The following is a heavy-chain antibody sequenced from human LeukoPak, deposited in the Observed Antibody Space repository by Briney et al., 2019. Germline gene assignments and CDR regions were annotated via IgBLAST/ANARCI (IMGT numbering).Heavy chain of an antibody. CDR2: INYDGRNK. CDR3: ARLIEATNIGD. Sequence: GGSLRLSCAASGFTFSTYGMHWVRQAPGKGLEWVAAINYDGRNKDLADSVKGRFTISRDNSKNTLYLQMSSLRAEDTAIYYCARLIEATNIGDWGQGTLVTVSS. V-gene: IGHV3-33*08. D-gene: IGHD6-13*01. J-gene: IGHJ4*02. CDR1: GFTFSTYG.